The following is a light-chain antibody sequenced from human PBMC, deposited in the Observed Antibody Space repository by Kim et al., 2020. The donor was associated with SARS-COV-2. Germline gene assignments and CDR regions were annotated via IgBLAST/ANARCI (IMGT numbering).Light chain of an antibody. CDR2: AAS. V-gene: IGKV1-NL1*01. Sequence: DIQMTQSPSSLSAFVGDRVTITCRASQGVSNSLAWYQQKRGKAPKLLLYAASRLESGVPSRFSGSGSGTDYTLTISSLQPEDFATYYCQQYYNTPHTCGHGTKLEI. CDR3: QQYYNTPHT. J-gene: IGKJ2*01. CDR1: QGVSNS.